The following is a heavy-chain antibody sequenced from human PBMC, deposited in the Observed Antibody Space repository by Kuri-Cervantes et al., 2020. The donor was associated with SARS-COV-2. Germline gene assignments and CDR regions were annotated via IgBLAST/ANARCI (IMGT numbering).Heavy chain of an antibody. Sequence: GGSLRLSCAASGFTFSSYGMHWVRQAPGKGLEWVAVISYDGSNKYYADSVKGRFTISRDNSKNTLYLQMNSLRAEDTAVYYCAKDFGISQRRFGVVNALFDYWGQGTLVTVSS. CDR1: GFTFSSYG. D-gene: IGHD3-3*01. J-gene: IGHJ4*02. CDR3: AKDFGISQRRFGVVNALFDY. V-gene: IGHV3-30*18. CDR2: ISYDGSNK.